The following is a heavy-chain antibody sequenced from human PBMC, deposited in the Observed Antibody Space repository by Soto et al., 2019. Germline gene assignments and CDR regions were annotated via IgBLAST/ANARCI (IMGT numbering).Heavy chain of an antibody. Sequence: ASVKVSCKASGYTFTSYAMHWVRQAPGQRLEWMGWINAGNGNTKYSQKFQGRVTITRDTSASTAYMELSSLRSGDTAVYYCARDQYYDILTGYQNWFDPWGQGTLVTVSS. CDR1: GYTFTSYA. J-gene: IGHJ5*02. CDR3: ARDQYYDILTGYQNWFDP. D-gene: IGHD3-9*01. V-gene: IGHV1-3*01. CDR2: INAGNGNT.